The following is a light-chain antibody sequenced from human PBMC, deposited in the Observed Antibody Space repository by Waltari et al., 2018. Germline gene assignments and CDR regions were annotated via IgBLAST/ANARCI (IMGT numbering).Light chain of an antibody. Sequence: QSVLTQPPSASGTPGQRVTISCSGSRSNIGSNTVNWYQQLPGTAPKLLIYSNNQLPSGVPDRFSGSKSGTSASLAISGLQSEDEADYYCASWDDSLNGLFGGGTKLTVL. J-gene: IGLJ3*02. CDR3: ASWDDSLNGL. CDR2: SNN. CDR1: RSNIGSNT. V-gene: IGLV1-44*01.